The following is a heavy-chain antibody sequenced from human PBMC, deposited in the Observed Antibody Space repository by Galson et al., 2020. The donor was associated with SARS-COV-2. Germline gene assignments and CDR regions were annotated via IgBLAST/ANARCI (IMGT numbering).Heavy chain of an antibody. CDR3: AREIAAALGH. J-gene: IGHJ4*02. CDR1: GGSISSGGYY. CDR2: IYYSGST. Sequence: SETLSLTCTVSGGSISSGGYYWSWIRQHPGKGLEWIGYIYYSGSTYYNPSLKSRVTISVDTSKNQFSLKLSSVTAADTAVYYCAREIAAALGHWGQGTLVTVSS. V-gene: IGHV4-31*03. D-gene: IGHD6-13*01.